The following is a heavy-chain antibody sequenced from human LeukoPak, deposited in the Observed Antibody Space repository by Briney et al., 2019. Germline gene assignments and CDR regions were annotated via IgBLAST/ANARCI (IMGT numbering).Heavy chain of an antibody. CDR1: GDSISSHF. Sequence: SETLSLTCSVSGDSISSHFWSWIRQPPGKGLEWIGYIHHSGMTNYNSALKSRASLSVDTSTNQFSLKLSSVTAADTAVYYCARLTSWSGYYGYYYYYMDVWGKGTTVTVSS. D-gene: IGHD3-3*01. J-gene: IGHJ6*03. CDR3: ARLTSWSGYYGYYYYYMDV. CDR2: IHHSGMT. V-gene: IGHV4-59*08.